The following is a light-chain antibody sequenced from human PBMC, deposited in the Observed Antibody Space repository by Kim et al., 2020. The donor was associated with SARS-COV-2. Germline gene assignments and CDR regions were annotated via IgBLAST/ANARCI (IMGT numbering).Light chain of an antibody. CDR3: LQYDNYPRT. CDR2: RTS. J-gene: IGKJ1*01. CDR1: QGMRDD. V-gene: IGKV1-6*01. Sequence: GDKVIITCRPSQGMRDDLGWYQEKPGKAPKLLMYRTSMLQSGVPSRFSGSGSGTDFTLTISSLQPEDFATYYCLQYDNYPRTFGQGTKVDIK.